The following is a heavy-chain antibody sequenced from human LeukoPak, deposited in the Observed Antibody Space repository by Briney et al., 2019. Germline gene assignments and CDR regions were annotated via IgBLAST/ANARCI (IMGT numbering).Heavy chain of an antibody. D-gene: IGHD4-11*01. J-gene: IGHJ6*03. CDR2: IKQDGSEK. Sequence: GGSLRLSCAASGFTFSTYRMSWVRQAPGKGLEWVANIKQDGSEKHYVDSVKGRFTISRDNAKNSLYLQMSSLRAEDTAVYYCTRVEETATTAAIIRKYSYYYYYMDVWGKGTTVTVSS. CDR3: TRVEETATTAAIIRKYSYYYYYMDV. CDR1: GFTFSTYR. V-gene: IGHV3-7*01.